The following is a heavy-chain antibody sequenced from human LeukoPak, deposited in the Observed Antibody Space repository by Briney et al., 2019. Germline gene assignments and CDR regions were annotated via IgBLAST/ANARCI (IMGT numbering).Heavy chain of an antibody. CDR2: IRQEGSEK. D-gene: IGHD1-26*01. J-gene: IGHJ3*02. V-gene: IGHV3-7*01. Sequence: GGSLRLSCAASGFTFSSYWMSWVRQAPGKGLEWVANIRQEGSEKYYVDSVKGRFTISRDNAKNSLYLQMNSLRADDTAVYYLGRPGRGDVFDIGGQGKMVTVSS. CDR3: GRPGRGDVFDI. CDR1: GFTFSSYW.